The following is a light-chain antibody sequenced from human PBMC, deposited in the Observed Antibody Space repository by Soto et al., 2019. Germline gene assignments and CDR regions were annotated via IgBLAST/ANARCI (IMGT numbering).Light chain of an antibody. CDR1: NLGSKS. V-gene: IGLV3-21*04. J-gene: IGLJ2*01. CDR3: QVWDSSSDHVI. CDR2: YDD. Sequence: SYELTQPPSVSVAPGKTASITCGGDNLGSKSVHWYQQKPGQAPVLVIYYDDERPSGIPERFSASNSGNTATLTISRVEAGDEAEYCCQVWDSSSDHVIFGGGTKLTVL.